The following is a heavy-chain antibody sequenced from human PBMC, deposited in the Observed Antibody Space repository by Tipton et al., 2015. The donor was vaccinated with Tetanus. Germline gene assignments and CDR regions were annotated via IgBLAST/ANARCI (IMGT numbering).Heavy chain of an antibody. CDR2: VDRSGTT. J-gene: IGHJ5*02. Sequence: TLSLTCTVSGVSISGYYWSWIRQPAGKGLEWIGRVDRSGTTTYNPSLKGRVTMSLDTSKNQFSLKLTSVTAADTAMYYCARGRDIVVVPGVTRADWFDPWGQGTLVTVSS. D-gene: IGHD2-2*01. V-gene: IGHV4-4*07. CDR1: GVSISGYY. CDR3: ARGRDIVVVPGVTRADWFDP.